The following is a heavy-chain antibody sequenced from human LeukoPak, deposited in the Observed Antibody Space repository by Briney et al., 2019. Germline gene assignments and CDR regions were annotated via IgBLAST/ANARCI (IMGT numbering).Heavy chain of an antibody. CDR1: RGSVSSGSFY. CDR3: ARGNWGSVPFAP. J-gene: IGHJ5*02. Sequence: SETLSVTCTVSRGSVSSGSFYWSWIRQHPGRGLEWIGYILKTGSTNYNPSLMSRVSFSVDTSKNQFSLKLTSVTAADTAVYYCARGNWGSVPFAPWGQGTLVTVSS. D-gene: IGHD7-27*01. V-gene: IGHV4-61*01. CDR2: ILKTGST.